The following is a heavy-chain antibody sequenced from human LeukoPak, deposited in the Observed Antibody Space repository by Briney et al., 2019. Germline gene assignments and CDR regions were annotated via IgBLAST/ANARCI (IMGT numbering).Heavy chain of an antibody. CDR2: ISSSSSYI. D-gene: IGHD2-15*01. V-gene: IGHV3-21*01. CDR1: GFTFSSYS. CDR3: ARDRPGYCGGGSCSPPA. Sequence: GGSLRLSCAASGFTFSSYSMNWVRQAPGKGLEWVSSISSSSSYIYYADSVKGRFTISRDNAKNSLYLQMNSLRAEDTAVYYCARDRPGYCGGGSCSPPAWGQGTLVTVSS. J-gene: IGHJ4*02.